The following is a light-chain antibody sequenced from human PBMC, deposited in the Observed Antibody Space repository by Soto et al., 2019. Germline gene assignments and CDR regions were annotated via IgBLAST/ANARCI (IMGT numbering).Light chain of an antibody. CDR3: QQYRSYSAYT. J-gene: IGKJ2*01. CDR2: KAS. V-gene: IGKV1-5*03. CDR1: QRISSW. Sequence: DIQMSPSPSSLSASVGDRVTITCRASQRISSWLAWYQQKPGKAPKLLIYKASSLETGVPSRFSGSGSGTEFTLTISSLQPDDFATYYCQQYRSYSAYTFGQGTKVDI.